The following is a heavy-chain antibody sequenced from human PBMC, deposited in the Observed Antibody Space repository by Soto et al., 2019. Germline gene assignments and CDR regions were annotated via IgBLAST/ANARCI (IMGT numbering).Heavy chain of an antibody. CDR3: AREVRDTAVADFDY. J-gene: IGHJ4*02. Sequence: EVQLVESGGGLVQPGGSLRLSCAASGFTFSSYSMNWVRQAPGKGLEWLSYISSSISTMHYADSVKGRFTISRDNAKNSLSLKINRLRAEDTAVYYWAREVRDTAVADFDYWGQGTLVTVSS. CDR1: GFTFSSYS. D-gene: IGHD5-18*01. V-gene: IGHV3-48*01. CDR2: ISSSISTM.